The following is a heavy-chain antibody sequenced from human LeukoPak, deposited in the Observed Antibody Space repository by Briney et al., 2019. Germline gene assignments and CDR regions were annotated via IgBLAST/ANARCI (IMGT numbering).Heavy chain of an antibody. J-gene: IGHJ4*02. Sequence: NLGESLKISCKGSGYSFTTHWVGWVRQMPGKGLEWMGIIYPADSHTRYSPSFQGQVTISADKSTSTAYLQWSGLRASDTAIYYCARGGDGYNHFDYWGQGTLVTVSS. CDR2: IYPADSHT. CDR1: GYSFTTHW. D-gene: IGHD5-24*01. V-gene: IGHV5-51*01. CDR3: ARGGDGYNHFDY.